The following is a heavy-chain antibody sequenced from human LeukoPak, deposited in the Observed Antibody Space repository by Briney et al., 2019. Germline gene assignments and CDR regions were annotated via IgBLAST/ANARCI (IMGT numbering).Heavy chain of an antibody. D-gene: IGHD2-2*01. CDR3: ARVPADY. CDR2: ISGTSSYI. Sequence: GGSLRPSCAASGFTFSSYSMSWVRQAPGKGLEWVSSISGTSSYIYYADSVKGRFTISRDNAKNSLYLQMNSLRAEDTAVYYCARVPADYWGQGTLVTVSS. V-gene: IGHV3-21*01. CDR1: GFTFSSYS. J-gene: IGHJ4*02.